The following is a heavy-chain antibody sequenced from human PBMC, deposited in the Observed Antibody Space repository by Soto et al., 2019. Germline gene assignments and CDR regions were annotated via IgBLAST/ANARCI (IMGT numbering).Heavy chain of an antibody. D-gene: IGHD2-2*03. CDR1: GFTFSSYP. CDR2: IVASGGIT. Sequence: EVQLLESGGGLAQPGGSLRLSCAASGFTFSSYPMSWVRQAPGQGLEWVSGIVASGGITYYADSVKGRFTISRDNSKNTVFLQMNSLRAEDTAFHYWAKNSGGTIMVGYYYWGQGTLVTVSS. V-gene: IGHV3-23*01. CDR3: AKNSGGTIMVGYYY. J-gene: IGHJ4*02.